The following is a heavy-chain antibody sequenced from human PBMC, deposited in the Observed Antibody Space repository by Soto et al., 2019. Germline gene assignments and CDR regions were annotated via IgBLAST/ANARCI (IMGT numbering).Heavy chain of an antibody. CDR3: ARDSRGVRGVFYYYYYGMDV. CDR2: ISSSSSYI. J-gene: IGHJ6*02. Sequence: GGSLRLSCAASGFTFSSYSMNWVRQAPGKGLEWVSSISSSSSYIYYADSVKGRFTISRDNAKNSLYLQMNSLRAEDTAVYYCARDSRGVRGVFYYYYYGMDVWGQGTTVTVSS. D-gene: IGHD3-10*01. CDR1: GFTFSSYS. V-gene: IGHV3-21*01.